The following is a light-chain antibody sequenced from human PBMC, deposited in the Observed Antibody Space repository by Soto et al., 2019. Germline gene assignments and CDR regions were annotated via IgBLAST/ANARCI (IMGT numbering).Light chain of an antibody. CDR3: SSYTSSSTDV. V-gene: IGLV2-18*02. Sequence: QSALTQPPSVSGSPGQSVTISCTGTSSDVGSYNRVSWYQQPPGTAPKLIIYEVSNRPSGVPDRFSGSKSANTASLTISGLQAEDEADYYCSSYTSSSTDVFGTGTKLTVL. CDR2: EVS. CDR1: SSDVGSYNR. J-gene: IGLJ1*01.